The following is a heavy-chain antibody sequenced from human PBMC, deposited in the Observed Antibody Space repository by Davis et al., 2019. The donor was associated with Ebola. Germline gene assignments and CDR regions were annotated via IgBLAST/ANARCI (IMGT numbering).Heavy chain of an antibody. CDR3: ARGYSSSWYDLGGYNWFDP. CDR2: IIPIFGTA. V-gene: IGHV1-69*05. D-gene: IGHD6-13*01. J-gene: IGHJ5*02. Sequence: SVKVSCKASGGTFSSYAISWVRQAPGQGLEWMGGIIPIFGTANYAQKFQGRVTITRDTSASTAYMELSSLRSEDTAVYYCARGYSSSWYDLGGYNWFDPWGQGTLVTVSS. CDR1: GGTFSSYA.